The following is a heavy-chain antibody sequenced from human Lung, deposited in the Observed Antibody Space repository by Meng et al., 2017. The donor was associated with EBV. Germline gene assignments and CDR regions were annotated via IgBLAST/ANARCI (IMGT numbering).Heavy chain of an antibody. CDR1: GASLRDYY. Sequence: QVQLKQWGAGLWKPSDTLSRSFSVYGASLRDYYWTWIRHPPGKGLEWIGEIDHRGNTKYNPSLKSRVTISLDTSKKQFSLKVSSVTAADSAVYYCARRGPSGNFSPWSQGTLVTVSS. CDR3: ARRGPSGNFSP. D-gene: IGHD3-10*01. J-gene: IGHJ5*02. CDR2: IDHRGNT. V-gene: IGHV4-34*01.